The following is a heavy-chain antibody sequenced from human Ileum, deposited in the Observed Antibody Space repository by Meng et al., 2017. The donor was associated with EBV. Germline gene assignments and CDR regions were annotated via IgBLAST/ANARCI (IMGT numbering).Heavy chain of an antibody. D-gene: IGHD6-19*01. V-gene: IGHV4-4*02. J-gene: IGHJ4*02. CDR2: IYHSGST. CDR1: GGSISSSNW. CDR3: ASFPPPGKQWLVTDY. Sequence: QVQLKGSGPGLVKPSGTLSLTCAVSGGSISSSNWWSWVRQPPGKGLEWIGEIYHSGSTNYNPSLKSRVTISVDKSKNQFSLKLSSVTAADTAVYYCASFPPPGKQWLVTDYWGQGTLVTVSS.